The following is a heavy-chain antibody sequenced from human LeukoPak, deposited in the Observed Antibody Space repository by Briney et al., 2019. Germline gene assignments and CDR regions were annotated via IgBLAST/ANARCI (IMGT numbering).Heavy chain of an antibody. J-gene: IGHJ4*02. CDR3: AREARVGGALQY. CDR1: GFTFSDYW. Sequence: GGSLRLSCAASGFTFSDYWMHWVRQAPGKGLVWVSRINTDGSFTRYADSVQGRFTISRDTAKNTLFLQMNSLRAEDTAVYYCAREARVGGALQYWGQGILVTVSS. D-gene: IGHD1-26*01. CDR2: INTDGSFT. V-gene: IGHV3-74*01.